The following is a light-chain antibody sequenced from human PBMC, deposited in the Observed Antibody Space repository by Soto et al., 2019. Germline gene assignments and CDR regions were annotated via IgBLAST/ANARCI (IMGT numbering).Light chain of an antibody. CDR3: QQYDNLPLT. CDR1: QDITNY. Sequence: DIQMTQSPSSLSASVGYRVTITCQASQDITNYLNLYQQKPGKAPKLLIYDASNLETGVPSRFSGSGSGTDFLFSISTLQPEDIGTYYCQQYDNLPLTFGGGTKVDIK. CDR2: DAS. V-gene: IGKV1-33*01. J-gene: IGKJ4*01.